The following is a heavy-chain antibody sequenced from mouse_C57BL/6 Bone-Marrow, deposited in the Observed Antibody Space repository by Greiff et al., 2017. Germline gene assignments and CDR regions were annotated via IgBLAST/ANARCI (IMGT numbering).Heavy chain of an antibody. D-gene: IGHD2-1*01. CDR1: GFTFSSYG. CDR3: ARRYGKRMDY. J-gene: IGHJ4*01. V-gene: IGHV5-6*02. CDR2: ISSGGSYT. Sequence: EVMLVESGGDLVKPGGSLKLSCAASGFTFSSYGMSWVRQTPDKRLEWVATISSGGSYTYYPDSVKGRFTISRDTAKNTLYLQMSSLKSEDTAMYYCARRYGKRMDYWGQGTSVTVSS.